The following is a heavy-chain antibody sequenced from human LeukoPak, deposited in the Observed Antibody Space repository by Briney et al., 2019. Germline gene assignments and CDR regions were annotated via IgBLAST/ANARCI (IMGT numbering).Heavy chain of an antibody. CDR2: INLSGDHT. CDR1: GFMFTDYY. D-gene: IGHD3-22*01. J-gene: IGHJ3*02. V-gene: IGHV1-46*01. Sequence: ASVKVSCKASGFMFTDYYMHWVRQAPGQGLEWMGIINLSGDHTTYAQKFQGRVTVTSDTSTSTVYMELSSLRSEDTAVYYCARVGPAYYYDSIGPFDIWGQGTLVTVSS. CDR3: ARVGPAYYYDSIGPFDI.